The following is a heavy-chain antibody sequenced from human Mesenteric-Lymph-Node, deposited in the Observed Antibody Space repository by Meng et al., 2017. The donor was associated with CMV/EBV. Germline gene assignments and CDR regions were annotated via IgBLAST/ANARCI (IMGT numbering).Heavy chain of an antibody. Sequence: GESLKISCAASGFTFSSYSMNWVRQAPGKGLEWVSSISSSSSYIYYADSVKGRFTISRDNAKNSLYLQMNSLRAEDTAVYYCARDSADFSSTYYSFFYYGMDVWGQGTTVTVSS. CDR1: GFTFSSYS. D-gene: IGHD3-3*01. CDR3: ARDSADFSSTYYSFFYYGMDV. J-gene: IGHJ6*02. V-gene: IGHV3-21*01. CDR2: ISSSSSYI.